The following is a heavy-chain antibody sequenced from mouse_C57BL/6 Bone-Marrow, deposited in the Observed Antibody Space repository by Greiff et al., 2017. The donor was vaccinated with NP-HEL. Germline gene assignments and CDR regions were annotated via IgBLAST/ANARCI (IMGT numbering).Heavy chain of an antibody. CDR1: GYTFTSYG. CDR2: IYPRSGNT. Sequence: VQLVESGAELARPGASVKLSCKASGYTFTSYGISWVKQRTGQGLEWIGEIYPRSGNTYYNEKFKGKATLTADKSSSTAYMELRSLTSEDSAVYFCARSGGGRYAMDYWGQGTSVTVSS. J-gene: IGHJ4*01. D-gene: IGHD4-1*01. V-gene: IGHV1-81*01. CDR3: ARSGGGRYAMDY.